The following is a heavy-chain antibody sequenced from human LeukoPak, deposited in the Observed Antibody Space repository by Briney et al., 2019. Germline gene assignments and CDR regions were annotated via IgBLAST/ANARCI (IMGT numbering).Heavy chain of an antibody. CDR1: GYTFTSYY. CDR3: ARRDDYGDYNDY. D-gene: IGHD4-17*01. CDR2: INPSGGST. Sequence: ASVKVSCKASGYTFTSYYMHWVRQAPGQGLEWMGIINPSGGSTSYAQKFQGRVTMTTDTSTSTAYMELRSLRSDDTAVYYCARRDDYGDYNDYWGQGTQVTVSS. V-gene: IGHV1-46*01. J-gene: IGHJ4*02.